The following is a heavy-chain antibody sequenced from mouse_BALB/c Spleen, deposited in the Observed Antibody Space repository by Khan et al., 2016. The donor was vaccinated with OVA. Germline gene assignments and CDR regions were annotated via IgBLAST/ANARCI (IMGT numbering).Heavy chain of an antibody. J-gene: IGHJ4*01. CDR1: GFSLSDYG. CDR3: AKGVWSYYYTLDY. CDR2: IWGGGST. V-gene: IGHV2-6-5*01. Sequence: VQLQESGPGLVAPSQNLYITCTVSGFSLSDYGVSWIRQPPGKGLEWLGVIWGGGSTYYNSALKSRLSISKDNSKSQVFLKMSSLQSDDTAMFYCAKGVWSYYYTLDYWGQGTSVTVSS.